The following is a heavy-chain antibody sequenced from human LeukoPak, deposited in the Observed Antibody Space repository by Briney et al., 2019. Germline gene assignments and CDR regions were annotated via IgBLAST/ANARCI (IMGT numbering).Heavy chain of an antibody. Sequence: GGSLRLSCAASGFTFSSYGMHWVRQAPGKGLEWVAVISYDGSNKYYADSVKGRFTISRDNSQNTLYLQVNSLRAEDTAVYYCAKGLAPAAIRVVDYWGQGTLVTVSS. J-gene: IGHJ4*02. D-gene: IGHD2-2*01. V-gene: IGHV3-30*18. CDR2: ISYDGSNK. CDR3: AKGLAPAAIRVVDY. CDR1: GFTFSSYG.